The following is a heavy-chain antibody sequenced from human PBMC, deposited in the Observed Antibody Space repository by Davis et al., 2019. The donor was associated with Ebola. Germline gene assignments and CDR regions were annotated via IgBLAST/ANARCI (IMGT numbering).Heavy chain of an antibody. CDR1: GFTFSSYA. D-gene: IGHD6-19*01. CDR2: ISYDGSNK. V-gene: IGHV3-30-3*01. J-gene: IGHJ5*02. CDR3: ARVRPLGIAVAP. Sequence: GESLKISCAASGFTFSSYAMHWVRQAPGKGLEWVAVISYDGSNKYYADSVKGRFTISRDNSKNTLYLQMNSLRAEDTAVYYCARVRPLGIAVAPRGQGTLVTVSS.